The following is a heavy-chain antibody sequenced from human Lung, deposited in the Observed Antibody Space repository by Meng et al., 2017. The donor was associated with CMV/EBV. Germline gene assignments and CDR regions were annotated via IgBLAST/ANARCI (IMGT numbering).Heavy chain of an antibody. CDR1: GFAFSGYT. V-gene: IGHV3-21*06. D-gene: IGHD3-3*01. J-gene: IGHJ4*02. Sequence: SCAASGFAFSGYTMNWVRQAPGKGLEWVSSISSSSSYIYYADSVKGRFTISRDNAENSLSLLMNSLRVEDTAVYYCARVFGRTPGDYWAQGAVVPVAS. CDR3: ARVFGRTPGDY. CDR2: ISSSSSYI.